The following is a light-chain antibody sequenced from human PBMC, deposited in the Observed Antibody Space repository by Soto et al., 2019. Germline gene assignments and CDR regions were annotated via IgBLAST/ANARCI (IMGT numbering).Light chain of an antibody. CDR3: QQFDNLPLT. V-gene: IGKV1-33*01. J-gene: IGKJ4*01. CDR2: DAS. CDR1: QDISNY. Sequence: DIQMTQSPSSLSASVGDRVTITCQASQDISNYLNWYQQKPGKAPKLLIYDASSLETGVPSRFSGSGSGTAFTFTITSLQPEDFATYYCQQFDNLPLTFGGGTKVEIK.